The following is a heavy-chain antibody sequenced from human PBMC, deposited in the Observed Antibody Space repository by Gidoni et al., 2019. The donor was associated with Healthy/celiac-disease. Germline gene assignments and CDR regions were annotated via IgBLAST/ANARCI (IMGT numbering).Heavy chain of an antibody. D-gene: IGHD3-10*01. CDR3: ARDNTMVRAIDY. CDR1: GYTFTSYD. J-gene: IGHJ4*02. V-gene: IGHV1-8*01. Sequence: QVQLVQSGAEVTKPGASVKVSCKASGYTFTSYDINWVRQATGQGLEWMGWMNPNSGNTGYAQKFQCRVTMTRNSSISTAYMELSSLRSEDTAVYYCARDNTMVRAIDYWGQGTLVTVSS. CDR2: MNPNSGNT.